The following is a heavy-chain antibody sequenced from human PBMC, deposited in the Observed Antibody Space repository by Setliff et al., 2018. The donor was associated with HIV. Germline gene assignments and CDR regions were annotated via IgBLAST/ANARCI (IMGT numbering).Heavy chain of an antibody. V-gene: IGHV4-4*09. Sequence: PSETLSLTCFVSGVSISDHYWGWIRQPPGKGLEWIGYIYSGNTYYNPSLKSRLTISVDTSKNQFSLNLSSVTAADTAVYYCARGLSFYDPGGFDYWGQGTLVTVSS. J-gene: IGHJ4*02. CDR2: IYSGNT. CDR3: ARGLSFYDPGGFDY. CDR1: GVSISDHY. D-gene: IGHD3-22*01.